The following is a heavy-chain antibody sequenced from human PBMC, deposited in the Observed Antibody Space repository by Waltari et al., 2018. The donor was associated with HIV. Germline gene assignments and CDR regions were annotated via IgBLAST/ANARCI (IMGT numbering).Heavy chain of an antibody. CDR3: TTALTHRFEY. CDR2: VKSKIDGGAT. J-gene: IGHJ4*02. V-gene: IGHV3-15*01. Sequence: EVQLVESGGGLVKPGGSLRLSCAASGFTFSSAWMTWVRQAPGKGLEGVGRVKSKIDGGATDYGAPVKGRFTVSRDDSKNTLYLQMNSLKTEDTAVYYCTTALTHRFEYWGQGTLVTVSS. CDR1: GFTFSSAW. D-gene: IGHD2-8*01.